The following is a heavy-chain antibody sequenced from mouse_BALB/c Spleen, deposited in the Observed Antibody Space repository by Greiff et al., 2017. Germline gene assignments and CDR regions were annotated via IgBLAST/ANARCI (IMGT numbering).Heavy chain of an antibody. Sequence: VQLVESGPGLVAPSQSLSITCTVSGFSLTSYGVHWVRQPPGKGLEWLGVIWAGGSTNYNSALMSRLSISKDNSKSQVFLKMNSLQTDDTAMYYCARDEDYDAVYYAMDYWGQGTSVTVSS. CDR1: GFSLTSYG. CDR3: ARDEDYDAVYYAMDY. CDR2: IWAGGST. D-gene: IGHD2-4*01. V-gene: IGHV2-9*02. J-gene: IGHJ4*01.